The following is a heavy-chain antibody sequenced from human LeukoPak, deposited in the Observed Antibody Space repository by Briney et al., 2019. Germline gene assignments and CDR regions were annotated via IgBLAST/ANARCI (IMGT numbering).Heavy chain of an antibody. CDR1: GFTFSSYA. J-gene: IGHJ4*02. V-gene: IGHV3-30-3*01. CDR2: ISYDGSNK. D-gene: IGHD3-22*01. CDR3: ARDHCLYDSSGYCLHY. Sequence: GGSLRLSCAASGFTFSSYAMHWVRQAPGKGLEWVAVISYDGSNKYYADSVKGRFTISRDNSKNTLYLQMNSLRAEDTAVYYCARDHCLYDSSGYCLHYWGQGTLVTVSS.